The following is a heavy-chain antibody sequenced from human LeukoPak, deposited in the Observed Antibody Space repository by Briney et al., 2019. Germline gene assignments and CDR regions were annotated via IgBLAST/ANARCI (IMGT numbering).Heavy chain of an antibody. CDR2: IIPIFGTA. Sequence: SVKVSCKASGGTFSSYAISWVRQAPGQGLEWMGRIIPIFGTANYAQKFQGRVTITTDESTSTAYMELSSLRSEDTAVYYCARSSSGFWPPVYFDYWGQGTLVTVSS. D-gene: IGHD3-3*01. J-gene: IGHJ4*02. V-gene: IGHV1-69*05. CDR1: GGTFSSYA. CDR3: ARSSSGFWPPVYFDY.